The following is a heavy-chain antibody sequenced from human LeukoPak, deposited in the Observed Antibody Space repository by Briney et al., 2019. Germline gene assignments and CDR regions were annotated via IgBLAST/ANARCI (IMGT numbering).Heavy chain of an antibody. J-gene: IGHJ4*02. V-gene: IGHV3-11*04. CDR2: ISTSGSII. CDR1: GFTFSDYY. CDR3: ARGQLTGDDELFDY. D-gene: IGHD7-27*01. Sequence: GGSLRLSCAASGFTFSDYYMSWIRQAPGKGLEWVSYISTSGSIIYYADSVKGRFTISRDNAKNSLYLQMNSLRAEDTAVYYCARGQLTGDDELFDYWGQGSLVTVSS.